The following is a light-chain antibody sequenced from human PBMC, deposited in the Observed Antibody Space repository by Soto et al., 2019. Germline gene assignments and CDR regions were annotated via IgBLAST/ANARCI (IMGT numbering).Light chain of an antibody. CDR2: AAS. J-gene: IGKJ5*01. Sequence: DIQLTQSPPSLSASVGDRVTITCRTSQRISNYLNWYQQKPGEAHKFLIYAASNLQSGVPSRFSGSGSGTDFTLTISNLQPEDFATYYCQQSYLTPPITFGQGTRLEIK. CDR1: QRISNY. V-gene: IGKV1-39*01. CDR3: QQSYLTPPIT.